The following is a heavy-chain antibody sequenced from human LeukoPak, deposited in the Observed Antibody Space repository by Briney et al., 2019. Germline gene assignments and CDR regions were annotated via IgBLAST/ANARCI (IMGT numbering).Heavy chain of an antibody. D-gene: IGHD3-10*01. J-gene: IGHJ4*02. CDR2: INTNTGNP. CDR3: VRDLMVRGHGNGVIGY. Sequence: ASVKVSCKASGYTFTNYAMNWVRQAPGQGLEWMGWINTNTGNPTYAQGFTGRFVFSLDTSVSTAYLQISSLKAEDTAVYYCVRDLMVRGHGNGVIGYWGQGTLDTVSS. CDR1: GYTFTNYA. V-gene: IGHV7-4-1*02.